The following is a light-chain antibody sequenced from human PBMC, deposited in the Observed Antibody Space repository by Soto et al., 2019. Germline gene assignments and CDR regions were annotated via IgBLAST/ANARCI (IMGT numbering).Light chain of an antibody. J-gene: IGKJ4*01. CDR1: QSISNY. CDR3: QHTSISLPVT. V-gene: IGKV1-39*01. CDR2: AAS. Sequence: DIQLTQSPSSLSASVGDRVTITCRASQSISNYLNWFQQKPGKAPKLLIFAASSLQSGVPPRFSGSGLGTDFTLTISGLQPEDSATYYCQHTSISLPVTFGGGTEVEI.